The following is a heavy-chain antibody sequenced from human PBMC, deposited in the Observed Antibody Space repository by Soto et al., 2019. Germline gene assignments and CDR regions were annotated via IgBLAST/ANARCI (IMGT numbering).Heavy chain of an antibody. CDR3: AKDSEGMGSFDY. D-gene: IGHD6-13*01. CDR2: VSGNGGTT. V-gene: IGHV3-23*01. CDR1: GFPFGSHA. J-gene: IGHJ4*02. Sequence: GGSLRLSCAASGFPFGSHAMSWVRQAPGKGLEWVSLVSGNGGTTNYADSVKGRFTISRDNSQKTLYLQMNSLRAEDTAIYYCAKDSEGMGSFDYWGQGTLVTVSS.